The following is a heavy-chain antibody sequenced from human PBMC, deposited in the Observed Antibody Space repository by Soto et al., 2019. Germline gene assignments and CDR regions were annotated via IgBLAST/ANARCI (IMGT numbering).Heavy chain of an antibody. J-gene: IGHJ3*02. V-gene: IGHV3-23*01. CDR1: GFTLSRSP. CDR3: ARGRLPGDAFDI. CDR2: ISDSGGSR. Sequence: PGGALRLSCAAPGFTLSRSPLTWVRPAPGKGLEWVSSISDSGGSRYYADSVKGRFTISRHNSKNTLYLQMNSLRAEDTAVYYCARGRLPGDAFDIWGQGTMVTVSS.